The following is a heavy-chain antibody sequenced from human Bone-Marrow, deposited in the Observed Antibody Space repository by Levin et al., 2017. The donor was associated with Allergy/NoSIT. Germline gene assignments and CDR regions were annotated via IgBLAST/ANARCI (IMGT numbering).Heavy chain of an antibody. J-gene: IGHJ1*01. CDR3: ARDSSYYYDSSGYYLFGYFQH. D-gene: IGHD3-22*01. Sequence: GGSLRLSCAASGFTFSSYGMHWVRQAPGKGLEWVAVIWYDGSNKYYADSVKGRFTISRDNSKNTLYLQMNSLRAEDTAVYYCARDSSYYYDSSGYYLFGYFQHWGQGTLVTVSS. CDR2: IWYDGSNK. V-gene: IGHV3-33*01. CDR1: GFTFSSYG.